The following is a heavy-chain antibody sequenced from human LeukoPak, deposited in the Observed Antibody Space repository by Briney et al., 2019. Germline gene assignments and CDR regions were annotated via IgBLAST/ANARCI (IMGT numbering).Heavy chain of an antibody. J-gene: IGHJ4*02. CDR1: GFTFSSYS. CDR2: ISSSSSYI. CDR3: ARNSPTYYYDSSGLDY. D-gene: IGHD3-22*01. Sequence: GGSLRLSCAASGFTFSSYSMTWVRQAPGKGLEWVSSISSSSSYIYYADSVKGRFTISRDNAKNSLYLQMNSLRAEDTAVYYCARNSPTYYYDSSGLDYWGQGTLVTVSS. V-gene: IGHV3-21*01.